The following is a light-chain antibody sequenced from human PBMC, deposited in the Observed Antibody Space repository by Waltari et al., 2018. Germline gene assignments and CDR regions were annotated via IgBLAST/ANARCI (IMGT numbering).Light chain of an antibody. CDR1: QSVSSTY. Sequence: DIVLTQSPGTLSLSPWDRATLSCRASQSVSSTYLAWYQQKHGQAPGLLIYGASSRATGIPDRVSGSGSGTDFTLTISRLEPEDFAVYYCQHYSSSSWTFGQGTKVEIK. CDR3: QHYSSSSWT. J-gene: IGKJ1*01. V-gene: IGKV3-20*01. CDR2: GAS.